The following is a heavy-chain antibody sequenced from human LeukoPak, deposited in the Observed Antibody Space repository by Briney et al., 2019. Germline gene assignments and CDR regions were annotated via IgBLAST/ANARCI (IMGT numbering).Heavy chain of an antibody. J-gene: IGHJ4*02. CDR2: ISPNSGGT. D-gene: IGHD6-13*01. Sequence: ASVKVSCKASGYTFTGYYIHWVRQAPGQGLEWMGWISPNSGGTNYAQKFQGWVTMTRDTSISTAYMELSRLRSDDTAVYYCARAYGRQQLVIWGQGTLVTVSS. CDR3: ARAYGRQQLVI. V-gene: IGHV1-2*04. CDR1: GYTFTGYY.